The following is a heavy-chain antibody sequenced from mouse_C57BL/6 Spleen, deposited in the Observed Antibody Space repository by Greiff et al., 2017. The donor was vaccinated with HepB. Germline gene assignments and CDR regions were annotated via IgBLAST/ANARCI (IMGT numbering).Heavy chain of an antibody. D-gene: IGHD2-4*01. Sequence: VQLKESGGGLVQPGGSLKLSCAASGFTFSDYYVYWVRQTPEKRLEWVAYISNGGGSTYYPDTVKGRFTISRDNAKNTLYRQMSRLKSEDTAMYYCARREIYYDYDGAWFAYWGQGTLVTVSA. CDR1: GFTFSDYY. V-gene: IGHV5-12*01. CDR3: ARREIYYDYDGAWFAY. J-gene: IGHJ3*01. CDR2: ISNGGGST.